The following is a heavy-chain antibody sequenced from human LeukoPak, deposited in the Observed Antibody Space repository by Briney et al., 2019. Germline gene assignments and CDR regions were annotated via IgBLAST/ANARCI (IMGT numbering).Heavy chain of an antibody. Sequence: SETLPLTCAVSGGSISGNYWSWIRQPPGQGLEWIAYIHSSGYTNYNPSLKSRLTISVDPSNNQLSLTVTSVTAADTAIYYCTKREGPISGSYDYFDPWGQGALVTVSS. CDR3: TKREGPISGSYDYFDP. V-gene: IGHV4-4*09. CDR1: GGSISGNY. D-gene: IGHD1-26*01. J-gene: IGHJ5*02. CDR2: IHSSGYT.